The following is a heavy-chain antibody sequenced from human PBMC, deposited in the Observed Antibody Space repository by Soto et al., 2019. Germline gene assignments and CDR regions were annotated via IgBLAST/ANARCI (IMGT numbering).Heavy chain of an antibody. J-gene: IGHJ6*02. Sequence: GGSLRLSCAASGFTFSSYGMHWVRQAPGKGLEWVAVISYDGSNKYYADSVKGRFTISRDNSKNTLYLQMNSLRAEDTAVYYCAKGRSSGDPGGMDVWGQGTTVTVS. CDR2: ISYDGSNK. CDR1: GFTFSSYG. CDR3: AKGRSSGDPGGMDV. V-gene: IGHV3-30*18. D-gene: IGHD6-19*01.